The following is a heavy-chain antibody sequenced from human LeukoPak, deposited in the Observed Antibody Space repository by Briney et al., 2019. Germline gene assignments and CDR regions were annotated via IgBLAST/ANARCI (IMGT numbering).Heavy chain of an antibody. D-gene: IGHD5-24*01. CDR1: AFTFSGYA. CDR2: ISGSGGST. V-gene: IGHV3-23*01. J-gene: IGHJ4*02. Sequence: GGSLRLSCAASAFTFSGYAMSWVRQAPGKGLEWVSVISGSGGSTYYADSVKGRFTISRDNSKNTLYLQMNSLRAEDTAIYYCAKRDDYVFDYWGQGTPVTVSS. CDR3: AKRDDYVFDY.